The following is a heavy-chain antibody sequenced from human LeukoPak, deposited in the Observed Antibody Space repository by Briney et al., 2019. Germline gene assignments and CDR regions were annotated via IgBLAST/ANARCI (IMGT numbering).Heavy chain of an antibody. Sequence: GESLKISCKGSGYSFTTYYIGWVRQMPGKGLEWVGIIYPGDSETRYSPSFQGLVTISADKSISTAYLQWSSLKASDTAMYYCAKYFSDSSAYLDYWGQGTLVTVSS. CDR3: AKYFSDSSAYLDY. J-gene: IGHJ4*02. V-gene: IGHV5-51*01. CDR2: IYPGDSET. D-gene: IGHD3-22*01. CDR1: GYSFTTYY.